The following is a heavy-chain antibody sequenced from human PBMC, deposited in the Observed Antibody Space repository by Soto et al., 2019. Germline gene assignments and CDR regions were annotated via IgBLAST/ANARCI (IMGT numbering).Heavy chain of an antibody. CDR1: GFTFYNYA. CDR2: ISGGGDGT. Sequence: EVQLLESGGGLVRPGGSLRLSCAASGFTFYNYAMNWVRQAPGKGLEWVSTISGGGDGTYYADSVKGRFTISRDNSKNTVYLQMNSLRAEDTAVYYCAKKGLGSLATYCSTGDCHYALDVGGQGTLVTVTS. J-gene: IGHJ3*01. V-gene: IGHV3-23*01. D-gene: IGHD2-8*01. CDR3: AKKGLGSLATYCSTGDCHYALDV.